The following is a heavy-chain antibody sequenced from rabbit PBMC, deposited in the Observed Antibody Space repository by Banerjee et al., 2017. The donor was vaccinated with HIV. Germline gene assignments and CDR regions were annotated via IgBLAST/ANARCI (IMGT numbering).Heavy chain of an antibody. J-gene: IGHJ4*01. D-gene: IGHD6-1*01. V-gene: IGHV1S7*01. CDR1: GIDFSHYG. CDR3: ARGEYSYGYAGYGL. CDR2: IDPIFGST. Sequence: QVVESGGGLVTPGGSLKLSCKASGIDFSHYGISWVRQAPGKGLEWIGYIDPIFGSTYYATWVDGRFTISSHNAQNTLYLQLNSLTAADTATYLCARGEYSYGYAGYGLWGPGTLVTVS.